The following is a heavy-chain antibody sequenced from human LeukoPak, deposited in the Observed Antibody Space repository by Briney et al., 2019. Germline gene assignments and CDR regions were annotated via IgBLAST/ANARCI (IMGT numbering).Heavy chain of an antibody. D-gene: IGHD3/OR15-3a*01. Sequence: GGSLRLSCAASGFTFRDYYMAWIRQAPGKGLECVSYITGGGTFIYYADSVKGRFTISRDNAKNSLYLQMNSLRGEDTAVYYCARDMLFGESVYNWFDPWGQGTLVTVSS. CDR3: ARDMLFGESVYNWFDP. CDR1: GFTFRDYY. V-gene: IGHV3-11*01. J-gene: IGHJ5*02. CDR2: ITGGGTFI.